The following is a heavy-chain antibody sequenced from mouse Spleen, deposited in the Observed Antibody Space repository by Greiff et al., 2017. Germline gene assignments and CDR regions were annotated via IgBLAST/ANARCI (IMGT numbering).Heavy chain of an antibody. Sequence: VKLMESGPGLVAPSQSLSITCTVSGFSLTSYGVHWVRQPPGKGLEWLVVIWSDGSTTYNSALKSRLSISKDNSKSQVFLKMNSLQTDDTAMYYCARTYGNYWYFDVWGAGTTVTVSS. D-gene: IGHD2-1*01. CDR2: IWSDGST. CDR3: ARTYGNYWYFDV. CDR1: GFSLTSYG. J-gene: IGHJ1*01. V-gene: IGHV2-6*02.